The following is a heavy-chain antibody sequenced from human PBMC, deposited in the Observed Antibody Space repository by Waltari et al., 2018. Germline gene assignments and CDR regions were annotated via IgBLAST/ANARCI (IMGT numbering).Heavy chain of an antibody. CDR3: LCGGDQSDDYDSSGYHDY. Sequence: QVQLVQSGAEVKKPGASVKVSCKASGYTFTGYYMHWVRQAPGQGLEWMGRINPNSGGTNYAQKFQGRVTMTRDMSISTAYMELSRLRSDDTAVYYCLCGGDQSDDYDSSGYHDYWGQGTLVTVSS. CDR1: GYTFTGYY. J-gene: IGHJ4*02. CDR2: INPNSGGT. D-gene: IGHD3-22*01. V-gene: IGHV1-2*06.